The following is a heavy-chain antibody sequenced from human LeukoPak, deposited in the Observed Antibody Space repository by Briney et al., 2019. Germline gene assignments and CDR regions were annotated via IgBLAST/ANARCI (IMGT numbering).Heavy chain of an antibody. J-gene: IGHJ3*01. CDR3: ARDGGYYGGAFDV. D-gene: IGHD1-26*01. CDR1: GYSISSGYY. V-gene: IGHV4-38-2*01. CDR2: IYYSGSSGGT. Sequence: SETLSLTCAVSGYSISSGYYWGWIRQPPGKGLEWIGYIYYSGSSGGTYYCPSLKSRVTLSLDTSKNRFSLKLNSVTAADTAVYYCARDGGYYGGAFDVWGQGTMVTVSS.